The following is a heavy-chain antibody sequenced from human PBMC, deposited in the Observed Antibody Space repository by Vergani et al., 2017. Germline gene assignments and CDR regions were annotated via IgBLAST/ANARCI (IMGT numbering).Heavy chain of an antibody. CDR2: INSDGSST. D-gene: IGHD1-14*01. CDR1: GFTFSSYW. J-gene: IGHJ3*02. CDR3: ARDQSRSDAFDI. V-gene: IGHV3-74*01. Sequence: EVQLVESGGGLVQPGGSLRLSCAASGFTFSSYWMHWVRQAPGKGLVWVSRINSDGSSTSYADSVKGRFTISRDNAKNTLYLQMNSLRAEDTVVYYCARDQSRSDAFDIWGQGTMVTVSS.